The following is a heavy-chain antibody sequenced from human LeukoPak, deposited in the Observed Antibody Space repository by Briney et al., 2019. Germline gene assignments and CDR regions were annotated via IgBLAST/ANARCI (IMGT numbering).Heavy chain of an antibody. CDR3: ARRDTYYDFWSGYHNWFDP. J-gene: IGHJ5*02. CDR2: IYHSGST. CDR1: GYSISSGCY. Sequence: SETLSLTCAVSGYSISSGCYWGWIRQPPGKGLEWIGSIYHSGSTYYNPSLKSRVTISVDTSKNQFSLKLSSVTAADTAVYYCARRDTYYDFWSGYHNWFDPWGQGTLVTVSS. V-gene: IGHV4-38-2*01. D-gene: IGHD3-3*01.